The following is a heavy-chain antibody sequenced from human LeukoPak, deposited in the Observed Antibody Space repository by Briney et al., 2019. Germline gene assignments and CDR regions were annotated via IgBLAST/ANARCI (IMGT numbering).Heavy chain of an antibody. J-gene: IGHJ4*02. CDR1: GFTFSSYA. CDR3: ARGSHQDYFGSMTYLFDY. D-gene: IGHD3-10*01. Sequence: GRSLRLSCAASGFTFSSYAIHWVRQAPGKGLEWVTFISHDGSNKYYADSVKGRFTISRDNSKKTLYLQVNSLRVEDTAVYYCARGSHQDYFGSMTYLFDYWGQGTLVTVSS. CDR2: ISHDGSNK. V-gene: IGHV3-30*04.